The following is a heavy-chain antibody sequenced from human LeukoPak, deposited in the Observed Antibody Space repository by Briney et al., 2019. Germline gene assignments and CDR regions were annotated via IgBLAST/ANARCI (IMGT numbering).Heavy chain of an antibody. D-gene: IGHD5-24*01. J-gene: IGHJ4*02. CDR1: GFTVSSNY. V-gene: IGHV3-66*01. Sequence: GGSLRLSCAASGFTVSSNYMSWVRQAPGKGLEWVSVIYSGGSTYYADSVKGRFTISRDNSKNTLYLQMNSLRAEDTAVYYCAREAEMATIPFDYWGQGTLVTVSS. CDR3: AREAEMATIPFDY. CDR2: IYSGGST.